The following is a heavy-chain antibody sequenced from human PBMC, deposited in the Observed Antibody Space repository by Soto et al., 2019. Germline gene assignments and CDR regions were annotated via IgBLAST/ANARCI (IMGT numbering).Heavy chain of an antibody. Sequence: ASVKVSCKASGHTFSSYVIHWVRQAPGQRLEWMGWINAGNGNTEYSQKFQDRVTITRDTSASIVYMELSSLRSEDTAVYYCARLHTVTTFSALGFWGQGTLVTVSS. CDR3: ARLHTVTTFSALGF. V-gene: IGHV1-3*01. CDR2: INAGNGNT. J-gene: IGHJ4*02. D-gene: IGHD4-17*01. CDR1: GHTFSSYV.